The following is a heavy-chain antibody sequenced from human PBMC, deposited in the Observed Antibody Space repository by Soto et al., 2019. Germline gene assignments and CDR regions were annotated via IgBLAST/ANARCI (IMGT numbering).Heavy chain of an antibody. J-gene: IGHJ4*02. CDR2: ISAYSGST. Sequence: ASVKVSCKASGYTFTTYGISWVRQVPGQGLEWMGWISAYSGSTKFAQKLQGRVTMTTDTSTTTAYMELRSLTSDDTAVYYCARDFTKSSSWPYYFDYWGQGTLVTVSS. CDR3: ARDFTKSSSWPYYFDY. D-gene: IGHD6-13*01. V-gene: IGHV1-18*01. CDR1: GYTFTTYG.